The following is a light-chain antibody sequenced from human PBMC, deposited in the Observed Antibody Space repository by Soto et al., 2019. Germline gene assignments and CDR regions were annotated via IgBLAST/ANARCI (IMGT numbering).Light chain of an antibody. CDR3: QHYSRTLPWT. V-gene: IGKV3-20*01. CDR1: QTVGTNF. CDR2: GTS. J-gene: IGKJ1*01. Sequence: TVMTQSPATLSVSPGETATLSCRASQTVGTNFLAWYQQKPGQAPRLLMFGTSNRATDIPDRFGGSGSGTDFTLTISRLEPEDVAVYYCQHYSRTLPWTFGQGTKVDIK.